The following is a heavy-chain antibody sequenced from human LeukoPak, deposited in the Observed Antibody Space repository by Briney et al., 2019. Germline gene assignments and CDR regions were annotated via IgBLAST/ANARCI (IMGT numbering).Heavy chain of an antibody. D-gene: IGHD6-13*01. J-gene: IGHJ6*03. CDR2: IYYSGST. Sequence: PSETLSLTCTVSGGSISSSSYYWGWIRQPPGKGLEWIGSIYYSGSTYYNPSLKSRVTISVDTSKNQFSLKLSSVTAADTAVYYCARGPLFTGSSSWFWLLGGYYYYMDVWGKGTTVTVSS. V-gene: IGHV4-39*07. CDR3: ARGPLFTGSSSWFWLLGGYYYYMDV. CDR1: GGSISSSSYY.